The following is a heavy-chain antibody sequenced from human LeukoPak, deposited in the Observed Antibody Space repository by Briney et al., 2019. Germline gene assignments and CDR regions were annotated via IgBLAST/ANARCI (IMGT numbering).Heavy chain of an antibody. D-gene: IGHD3-22*01. CDR2: TYYSGST. CDR1: GGSISSYY. CDR3: ARAVSVYYDSSGYWEVYFDY. Sequence: SETLSLTCTVSGGSISSYYWSWIRQPPGKGLEWIGYTYYSGSTNYNPSLKSRVTISVDTSKNQFSLKLSSVTAADTAVYYCARAVSVYYDSSGYWEVYFDYWGQGTLVTVSS. J-gene: IGHJ4*02. V-gene: IGHV4-59*01.